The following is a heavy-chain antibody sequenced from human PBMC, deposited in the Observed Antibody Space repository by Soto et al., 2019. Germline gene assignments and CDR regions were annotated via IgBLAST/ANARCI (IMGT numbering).Heavy chain of an antibody. Sequence: SGPTLVNPTQTLTLTCTFSGFSLSTSGMCVSWIRQPPGKALEWLALIDWDDDKYYSTSLKTTLTISKDTSKHQVVLTMTNLEPLDTATYYCARIRAVAGTRSYYYYGMDVWGQGTTVAVCS. J-gene: IGHJ6*02. CDR3: ARIRAVAGTRSYYYYGMDV. CDR2: IDWDDDK. D-gene: IGHD6-19*01. V-gene: IGHV2-70*01. CDR1: GFSLSTSGMC.